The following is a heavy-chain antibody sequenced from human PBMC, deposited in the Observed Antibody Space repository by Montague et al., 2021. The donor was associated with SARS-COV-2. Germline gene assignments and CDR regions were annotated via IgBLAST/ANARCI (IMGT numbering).Heavy chain of an antibody. J-gene: IGHJ4*02. CDR3: ARHERQWLRLYPYYFDY. CDR2: IYYSGST. CDR1: GGSISSSSYY. V-gene: IGHV4-39*01. D-gene: IGHD5-12*01. Sequence: SETLSLTCTVSGGSISSSSYYWGWIRQPPGKGLEWIGSIYYSGSTYYNPSLKSRVTISVDTSKNQFSLKLSSVTAADMAAYYCARHERQWLRLYPYYFDYWGQGTLVTVSS.